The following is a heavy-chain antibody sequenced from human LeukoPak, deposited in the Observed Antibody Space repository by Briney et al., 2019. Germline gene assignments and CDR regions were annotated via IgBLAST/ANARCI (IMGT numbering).Heavy chain of an antibody. J-gene: IGHJ4*02. V-gene: IGHV3-33*08. CDR1: GFTFDDYG. CDR2: ISYDGGED. CDR3: TNFDH. Sequence: GGSLRLSCAASGFTFDDYGMSWVRQAPGKGLEWVALISYDGGEDYYADSVKGRFSISRDNFRNTLYLQMSSLRAEDTAVYYCTNFDHWGQGTLVTVSS.